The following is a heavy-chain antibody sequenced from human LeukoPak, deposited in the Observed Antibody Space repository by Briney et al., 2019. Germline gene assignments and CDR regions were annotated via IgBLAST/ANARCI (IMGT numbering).Heavy chain of an antibody. Sequence: SGTLSLTCAVSGGSISSSNWWSSVRQPPGKGLEWIGEIYHSGSTNYNPSLKSRVTISVDKSKNQFSLKLSSVTAADTAVYYCARRLTRYCSGGSCFDYGMDVWGKGTTVTVSS. CDR2: IYHSGST. CDR1: GGSISSSNW. D-gene: IGHD2-15*01. J-gene: IGHJ6*04. V-gene: IGHV4-4*02. CDR3: ARRLTRYCSGGSCFDYGMDV.